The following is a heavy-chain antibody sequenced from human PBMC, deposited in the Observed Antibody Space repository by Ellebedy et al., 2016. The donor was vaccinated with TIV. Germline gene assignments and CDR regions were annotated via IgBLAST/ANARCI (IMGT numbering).Heavy chain of an antibody. Sequence: SVKVSCXASGGTFSSYSITWVRQAPGQGLEWMGAIIPIFGTANYPQKFQGRVTITADESTSTAYMELSSLRSEDMAVYYCARDFLRAPDGSESYNNWFDPWGQGTLVTVSS. CDR3: ARDFLRAPDGSESYNNWFDP. D-gene: IGHD3-10*01. CDR2: IIPIFGTA. V-gene: IGHV1-69*13. CDR1: GGTFSSYS. J-gene: IGHJ5*02.